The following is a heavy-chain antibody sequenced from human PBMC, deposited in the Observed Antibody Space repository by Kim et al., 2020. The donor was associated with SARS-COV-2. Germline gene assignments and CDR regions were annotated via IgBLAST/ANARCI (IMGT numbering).Heavy chain of an antibody. CDR1: GGTFSSYA. Sequence: SVKVSCKASGGTFSSYAISWVRQAPGQGLEWMGGIIPIFGTANYAQKFQGRVTITADESTSTAYMELSSLRSEDTAVYYCARAHGSGSYASVIWGQGTLVPVSP. V-gene: IGHV1-69*13. D-gene: IGHD3-16*01. J-gene: IGHJ4*02. CDR2: IIPIFGTA. CDR3: ARAHGSGSYASVI.